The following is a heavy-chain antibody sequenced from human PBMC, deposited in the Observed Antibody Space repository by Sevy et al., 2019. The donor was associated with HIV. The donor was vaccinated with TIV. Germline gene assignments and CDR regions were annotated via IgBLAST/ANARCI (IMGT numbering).Heavy chain of an antibody. CDR2: VYHTGST. Sequence: SETLSLTCAVSGVSVSSDTYYWSWIRQPPGKGLEWIGYVYHTGSTNYCPSFKSLVTISVDTSKNQFSLRLFSVAAADTAVYYCAREPYFFDKSGYYWDYWGQGALVTVSS. CDR1: GVSVSSDTYY. D-gene: IGHD3-22*01. V-gene: IGHV4-61*01. CDR3: AREPYFFDKSGYYWDY. J-gene: IGHJ4*02.